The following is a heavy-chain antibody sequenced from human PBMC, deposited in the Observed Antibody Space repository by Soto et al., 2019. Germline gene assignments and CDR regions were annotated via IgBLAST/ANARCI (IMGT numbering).Heavy chain of an antibody. Sequence: PSETLSLTCTVSGGSISSGGYYWSWIRQHPGKGLEWIGYIYYSGSTYYNPSLKSRVTISVDTSKNQLSLKLSSVTAADTAVYYCARGARSGVSPGGAFDIWGQGTMVTVSS. CDR3: ARGARSGVSPGGAFDI. CDR1: GGSISSGGYY. J-gene: IGHJ3*02. V-gene: IGHV4-31*03. CDR2: IYYSGST. D-gene: IGHD2-15*01.